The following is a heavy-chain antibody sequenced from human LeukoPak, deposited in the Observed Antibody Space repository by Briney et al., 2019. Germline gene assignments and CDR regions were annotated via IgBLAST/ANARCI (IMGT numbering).Heavy chain of an antibody. CDR3: ARDKLPAVTSGLDY. D-gene: IGHD4-17*01. Sequence: GGSLRLSCAASGFTFSSYGMHWVRQAPGKGLEWVAVIWYDGSNKYYADSVKGRFTISRDNSKNTLYLQMNSLRAEDTAVYYCARDKLPAVTSGLDYRGQGTLVTVSS. CDR2: IWYDGSNK. J-gene: IGHJ4*02. V-gene: IGHV3-33*01. CDR1: GFTFSSYG.